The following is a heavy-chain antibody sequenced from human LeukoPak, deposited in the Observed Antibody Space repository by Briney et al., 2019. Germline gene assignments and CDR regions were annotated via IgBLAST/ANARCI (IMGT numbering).Heavy chain of an antibody. V-gene: IGHV4-39*07. J-gene: IGHJ4*02. D-gene: IGHD3-10*01. Sequence: SETLSLTCTVSGGSINSGDYYWVWIRQPPGKGLEWIGSIYYSGSTSYNPSLKSRVTMTVDTSKSQFSLKLSSVTAADTAVYYCARDTYYYGSGSHFFDYWGQGTLVTVSS. CDR1: GGSINSGDYY. CDR3: ARDTYYYGSGSHFFDY. CDR2: IYYSGST.